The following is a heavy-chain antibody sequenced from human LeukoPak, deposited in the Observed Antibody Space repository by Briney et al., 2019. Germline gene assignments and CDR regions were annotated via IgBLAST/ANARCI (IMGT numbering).Heavy chain of an antibody. CDR3: ASYDSSGYSYDY. J-gene: IGHJ4*02. D-gene: IGHD3-22*01. V-gene: IGHV4-4*02. CDR2: IYHSGST. Sequence: GSLRLSCAASGFTFSNHNMDWVRQAPGKGLEWIGSIYHSGSTNYNPSLKSRVTISVDKSKNQFSLKLSSVTAADTAVYYCASYDSSGYSYDYWGQGTLVTVSS. CDR1: GFTFSNHN.